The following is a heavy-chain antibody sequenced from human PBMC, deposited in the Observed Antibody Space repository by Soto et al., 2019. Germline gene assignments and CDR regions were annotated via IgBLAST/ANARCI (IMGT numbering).Heavy chain of an antibody. CDR2: IYYSGST. D-gene: IGHD1-26*01. V-gene: IGHV4-31*03. Sequence: SETLSLTCTVSGGSISSGGYYWSWIRQHPGKGLEWIGYIYYSGSTYYNPSLKSRVTISVDTSKNQFSLKLSSVTAADTAVYYCARDRASIVGATTGGNYYHYGMDVWGQGTTVTVS. CDR1: GGSISSGGYY. J-gene: IGHJ6*02. CDR3: ARDRASIVGATTGGNYYHYGMDV.